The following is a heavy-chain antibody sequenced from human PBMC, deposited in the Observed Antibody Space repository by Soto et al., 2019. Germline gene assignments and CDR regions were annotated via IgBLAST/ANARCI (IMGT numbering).Heavy chain of an antibody. D-gene: IGHD3-10*01. CDR2: IYYSGST. Sequence: SETLSLTCTVSGGSISSSSYYWGWIRQPPGKGLEWIGSIYYSGSTYYNPSLKSRVTISVDTSKNQFSLKLSSVTAADTAVYYCARHYPITMVRGVPRGFDYWGQGTLVTVSS. CDR1: GGSISSSSYY. CDR3: ARHYPITMVRGVPRGFDY. J-gene: IGHJ4*02. V-gene: IGHV4-39*01.